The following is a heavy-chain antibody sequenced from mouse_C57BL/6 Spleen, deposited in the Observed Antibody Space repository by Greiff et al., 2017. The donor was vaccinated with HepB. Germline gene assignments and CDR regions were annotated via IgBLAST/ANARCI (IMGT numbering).Heavy chain of an antibody. CDR3: ALGDYDGGGFAY. J-gene: IGHJ3*01. D-gene: IGHD2-4*01. CDR2: INPGSGGT. CDR1: GYAFTNYL. Sequence: QVQLQQSGAELVRPGTSVKVSCKASGYAFTNYLIEWVQQRPGQGLEWIGVINPGSGGTNYNEKFKGKATLTADKSSSTAYMQLSSLTSEDSAVYFCALGDYDGGGFAYWGQGTLVTVSA. V-gene: IGHV1-54*01.